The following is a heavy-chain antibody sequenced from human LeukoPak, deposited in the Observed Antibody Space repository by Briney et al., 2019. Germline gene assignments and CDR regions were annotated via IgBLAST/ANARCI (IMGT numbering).Heavy chain of an antibody. Sequence: GGSLRLSCAASGFSFSSYWMSWVRQAPGKGLEWVAHIKLDGSEKYFVDSVKGRFTISRDNAKNSLYLQMNSLRADDTAVHYCARGSSTSPNWFDPWGQGTLVTVSS. CDR1: GFSFSSYW. CDR2: IKLDGSEK. D-gene: IGHD2-2*01. CDR3: ARGSSTSPNWFDP. J-gene: IGHJ5*02. V-gene: IGHV3-7*01.